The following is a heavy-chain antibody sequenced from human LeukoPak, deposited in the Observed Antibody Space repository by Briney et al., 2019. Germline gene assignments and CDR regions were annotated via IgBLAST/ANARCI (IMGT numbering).Heavy chain of an antibody. CDR2: VYYDGNT. Sequence: ASETLSLTCSVSGGSINRSSYYWGWIRQAPGKGLEWIGSVYYDGNTYYNPNPSLKSRATVSMDTSRNQFSLKLRSVTAADTAVYYCTKDSGHHRTDCCGQGTLVTVSS. CDR3: TKDSGHHRTDC. J-gene: IGHJ4*02. V-gene: IGHV4-39*02. D-gene: IGHD1-26*01. CDR1: GGSINRSSYY.